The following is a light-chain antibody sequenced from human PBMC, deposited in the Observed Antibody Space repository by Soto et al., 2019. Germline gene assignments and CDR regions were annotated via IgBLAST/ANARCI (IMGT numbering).Light chain of an antibody. Sequence: EIVMTQSPATLSVSPGERATLSCRASQSVSTNSAWYQQKPGQAPRLLIYGASTRATGVPVRFSGSGSGTEFTLTISSLQSEDFVVYYCQQYNNWPRTFGQGTKVEIK. V-gene: IGKV3-15*01. CDR1: QSVSTN. J-gene: IGKJ1*01. CDR2: GAS. CDR3: QQYNNWPRT.